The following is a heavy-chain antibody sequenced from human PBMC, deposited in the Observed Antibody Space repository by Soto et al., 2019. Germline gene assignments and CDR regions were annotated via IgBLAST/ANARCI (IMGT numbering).Heavy chain of an antibody. V-gene: IGHV1-46*01. D-gene: IGHD5-18*01. CDR3: ARDQTSDTAMVSYYYYYGMDV. CDR1: GYTSTSYY. J-gene: IGHJ6*02. Sequence: ASVKVSCKASGYTSTSYYMHWVRQAPGQGLEWMGIINPSGGSTSYAQKFQGRVTMTRDTPTSTVYMELSSLRSEDTAVYYCARDQTSDTAMVSYYYYYGMDVWGQGTTVTVSS. CDR2: INPSGGST.